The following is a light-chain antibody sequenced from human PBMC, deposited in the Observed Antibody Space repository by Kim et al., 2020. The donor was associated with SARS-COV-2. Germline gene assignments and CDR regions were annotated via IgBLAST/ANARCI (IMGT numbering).Light chain of an antibody. Sequence: DIQMTQSPSTLSASVGDRVTITCRASQSISSWLAWYQQKPGKAPKLLIYKASTLESGVPSRFRGSGSGTEFTLTISSLQPDDFATYYCQQYNTYPVTFGQGTKVDIK. CDR2: KAS. CDR1: QSISSW. CDR3: QQYNTYPVT. J-gene: IGKJ1*01. V-gene: IGKV1-5*03.